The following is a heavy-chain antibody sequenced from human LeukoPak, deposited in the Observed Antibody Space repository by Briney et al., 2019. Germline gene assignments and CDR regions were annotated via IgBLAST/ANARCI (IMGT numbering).Heavy chain of an antibody. CDR3: ARDAPLVYWYFDL. CDR1: GFAFSSYG. J-gene: IGHJ2*01. Sequence: GGSLRLSCAASGFAFSSYGMHWVRQAPGKGLEWVAVIWYDGSNKYYADSVKGRFTISRDNSKNTLYLQMNSLRAEDTAVYYCARDAPLVYWYFDLWGRGTLVTVSS. V-gene: IGHV3-33*01. CDR2: IWYDGSNK.